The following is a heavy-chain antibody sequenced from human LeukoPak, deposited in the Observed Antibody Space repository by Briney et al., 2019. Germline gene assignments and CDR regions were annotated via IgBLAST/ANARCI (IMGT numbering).Heavy chain of an antibody. V-gene: IGHV3-53*01. J-gene: IGHJ4*02. Sequence: GGSLRLSCAASGLTVSSSYMTWVRQAPGKGLEWVSVIYSFGSTYYADSVKGRFTISRDNSKSTLYLQMNSLRAGDTAVYYCAKDMRFDWTPYYFDYWGQGTLVTVSS. CDR3: AKDMRFDWTPYYFDY. CDR2: IYSFGST. D-gene: IGHD3-9*01. CDR1: GLTVSSSY.